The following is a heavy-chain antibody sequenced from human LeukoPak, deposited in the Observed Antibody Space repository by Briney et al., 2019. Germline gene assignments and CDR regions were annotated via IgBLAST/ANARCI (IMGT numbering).Heavy chain of an antibody. Sequence: PGGSLRLSCAASGLTFAGYDMSWVRQAPGKGLEWVSTISASGDNTYYAGSVKGRFTISRDNSKNTLYLQMDSLRAEDTAVYYCAKRFCSATGCFHFDSWGQGTLVTVSS. D-gene: IGHD2-2*01. CDR2: ISASGDNT. CDR3: AKRFCSATGCFHFDS. J-gene: IGHJ4*02. V-gene: IGHV3-23*01. CDR1: GLTFAGYD.